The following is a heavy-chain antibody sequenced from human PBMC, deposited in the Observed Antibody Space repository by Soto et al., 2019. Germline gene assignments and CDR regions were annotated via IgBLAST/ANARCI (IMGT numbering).Heavy chain of an antibody. CDR1: GFTGNYNY. Sequence: EVQLVESGGDLVQPGGSLRLSCAASGFTGNYNYMTWVRQATGKGLEWVSVIYTDGGTYYADSVKGRFTISRDNSKNTLFLQMNSLRAEDTAIYYCARAKPPSYSSGWYGFDYWGQGTLVTVSS. D-gene: IGHD6-19*01. J-gene: IGHJ4*02. CDR2: IYTDGGT. CDR3: ARAKPPSYSSGWYGFDY. V-gene: IGHV3-66*01.